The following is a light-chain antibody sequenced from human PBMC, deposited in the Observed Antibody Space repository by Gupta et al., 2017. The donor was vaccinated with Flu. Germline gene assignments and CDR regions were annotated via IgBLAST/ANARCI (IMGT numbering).Light chain of an antibody. CDR2: DTS. CDR3: QQRSDWPLIT. V-gene: IGKV3-11*01. J-gene: IGKJ5*01. CDR1: QSVSSY. Sequence: ERATLSCRASQSVSSYLAWYQQKPGQAPRLLIYDTSSRATGIPARFSGSGSGTDFTLTIGSLEPEDSAVYYCQQRSDWPLITFGQGTRLEIK.